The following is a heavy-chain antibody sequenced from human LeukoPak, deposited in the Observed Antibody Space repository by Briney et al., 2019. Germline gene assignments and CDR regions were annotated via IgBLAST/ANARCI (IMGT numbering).Heavy chain of an antibody. CDR1: GFTFSSYW. Sequence: QAGGSLRLSCAASGFTFSSYWMHWVRQAPGKGLVWVSRINTDGSSTSYADSVKGRFTISRDNAKNTLYLQMNSLRAEDTAVYYCAKMARVGATRDWFDPWGQGTLVTVSS. CDR3: AKMARVGATRDWFDP. CDR2: INTDGSST. D-gene: IGHD1-26*01. J-gene: IGHJ5*02. V-gene: IGHV3-74*01.